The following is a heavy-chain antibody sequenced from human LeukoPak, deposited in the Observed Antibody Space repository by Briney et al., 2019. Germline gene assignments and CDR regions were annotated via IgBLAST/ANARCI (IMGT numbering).Heavy chain of an antibody. J-gene: IGHJ5*02. D-gene: IGHD2-2*01. CDR1: GGTFSSYA. Sequence: SVTVSCKASGGTFSSYAISWVRQAPGQGLEWMGRIIPILGIANYAQKFQGRVTITADKSTSTAYMELSSLRSEDTAVYYCARGEVVVVPAHTNWFDPWGQGTLVTVSS. CDR2: IIPILGIA. V-gene: IGHV1-69*04. CDR3: ARGEVVVVPAHTNWFDP.